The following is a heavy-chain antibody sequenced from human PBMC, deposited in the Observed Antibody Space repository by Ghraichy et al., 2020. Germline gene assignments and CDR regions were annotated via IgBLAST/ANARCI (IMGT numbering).Heavy chain of an antibody. V-gene: IGHV4-59*01. CDR3: ARDLRVTMVRGSGDAFDI. CDR1: GGSISSYY. J-gene: IGHJ3*02. CDR2: IYYSGST. D-gene: IGHD3-10*01. Sequence: SETLSLTCTVSGGSISSYYWSWIRQPPGKGLEWIGYIYYSGSTNYNPSLKSRVTISVDTSKNQFSLKLSSVTAADTAVYYCARDLRVTMVRGSGDAFDIWGQGTMVTVSS.